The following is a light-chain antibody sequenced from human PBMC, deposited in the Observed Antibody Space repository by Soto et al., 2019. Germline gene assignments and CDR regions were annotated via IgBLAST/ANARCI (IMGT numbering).Light chain of an antibody. CDR3: QQYNNWSLT. J-gene: IGKJ4*01. Sequence: EIVMTQSPATLSVSPGERATLSCRASQSVSSNLAWYQQKPGQAPRLLIYGASTRATGIPARFSGSGSGTEFTLTISSLQSEDFAVEYCQQYNNWSLTFGGGTKVEIK. V-gene: IGKV3-15*01. CDR2: GAS. CDR1: QSVSSN.